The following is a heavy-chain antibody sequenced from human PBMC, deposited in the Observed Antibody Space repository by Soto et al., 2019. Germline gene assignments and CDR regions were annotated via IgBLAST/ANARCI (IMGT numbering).Heavy chain of an antibody. Sequence: QITLKESGPTLVKPTQTLTLTCTFSGFSLSTSGVGVGWIRQPPGKALEWLALIYWDDDKRYSPSLKSRLTLTKDTSKNQLVLTMTNLDPVDTDTYYCAHRRGSDDFDYWGQGTLVTVSS. CDR2: IYWDDDK. CDR3: AHRRGSDDFDY. CDR1: GFSLSTSGVG. V-gene: IGHV2-5*02. J-gene: IGHJ4*02. D-gene: IGHD3-16*01.